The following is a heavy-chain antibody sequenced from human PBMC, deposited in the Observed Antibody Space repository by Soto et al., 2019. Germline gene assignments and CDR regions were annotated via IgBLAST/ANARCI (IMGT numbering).Heavy chain of an antibody. CDR2: INHSGST. D-gene: IGHD6-13*01. CDR1: GGSFSGYY. CDR3: ARGGAAAGTRRYYYYGMDV. Sequence: PSETLSLTCAVYGGSFSGYYWSWIRQPPGKGLEWIGEINHSGSTNYNPSLKSRVTISVDTSKNQFSLKLSSVTAADTAVYYCARGGAAAGTRRYYYYGMDVWGKGTTVT. J-gene: IGHJ6*04. V-gene: IGHV4-34*01.